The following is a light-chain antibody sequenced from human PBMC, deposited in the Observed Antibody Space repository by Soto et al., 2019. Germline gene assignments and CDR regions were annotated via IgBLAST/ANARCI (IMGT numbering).Light chain of an antibody. CDR3: QHYGSSPET. V-gene: IGKV3-20*01. Sequence: EIVLTQSPGTLSLSPGERATLSCRASQSVSSTYLAWYQQKPGQPPRLLIYAASSRATGIPDRFSGSGSGTDFTLTISRLEPEDFEVYYCQHYGSSPETLGQGTKVDIK. CDR2: AAS. CDR1: QSVSSTY. J-gene: IGKJ1*01.